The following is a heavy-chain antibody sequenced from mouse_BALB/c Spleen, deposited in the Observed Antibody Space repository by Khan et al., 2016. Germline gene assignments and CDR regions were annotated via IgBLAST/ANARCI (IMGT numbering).Heavy chain of an antibody. D-gene: IGHD1-2*01. CDR1: RFTFNTYA. V-gene: IGHV10-1*02. CDR3: VRQRGTTASWFAY. Sequence: EVQLVESGGGLVQPKGSLKLSCAASRFTFNTYAMNWVRQAPGKGLEWVARIRSKSNNYATYYADSVKDRFTISRDDSQTMLYLQMNNLKTEETAIYYCVRQRGTTASWFAYWGQGTLVTVSA. CDR2: IRSKSNNYAT. J-gene: IGHJ3*01.